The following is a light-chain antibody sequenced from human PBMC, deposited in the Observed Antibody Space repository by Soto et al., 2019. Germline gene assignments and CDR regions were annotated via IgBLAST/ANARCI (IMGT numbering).Light chain of an antibody. Sequence: QSVLTQPPSASGTPGQRVIISCSGSYSNIGSNTVNWYKQLPGTAPKLLIDSNDQRPSGVPDPFSGSKSGTSASLAIRGLQSEDEADYYCAAWDDSLNGVVFGGGTKLTVL. CDR3: AAWDDSLNGVV. CDR1: YSNIGSNT. V-gene: IGLV1-44*01. J-gene: IGLJ2*01. CDR2: SND.